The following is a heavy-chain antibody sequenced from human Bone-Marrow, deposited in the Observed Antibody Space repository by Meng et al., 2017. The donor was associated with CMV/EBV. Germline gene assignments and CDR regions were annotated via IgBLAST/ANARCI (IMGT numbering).Heavy chain of an antibody. Sequence: GSCTSVSSKYWSWSRQAPGKGLEWIGYIFSSASTFYYPSLSSRVSISVATSKNQFSLKLSSVTTADTAFYYCARTKKALRTIFDYWGQGTLVTVSS. CDR2: IFSSAST. CDR1: GSCTSVSSKY. D-gene: IGHD2-8*01. V-gene: IGHV4-39*01. CDR3: ARTKKALRTIFDY. J-gene: IGHJ4*02.